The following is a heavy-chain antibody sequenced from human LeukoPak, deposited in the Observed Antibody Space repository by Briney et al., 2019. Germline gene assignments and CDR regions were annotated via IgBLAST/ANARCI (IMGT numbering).Heavy chain of an antibody. V-gene: IGHV4-59*11. J-gene: IGHJ4*02. D-gene: IGHD1-26*01. CDR2: IYYTGST. CDR3: ARSDGAGATDY. Sequence: SETLSLTCSVSGGSISSHYWSWMRQPPGKGLEWIGYIYYTGSTDYNPSLKSRVTIAVDTSKNQLSLKLSSVTAADAAVYYCARSDGAGATDYWGQGTLVTVSS. CDR1: GGSISSHY.